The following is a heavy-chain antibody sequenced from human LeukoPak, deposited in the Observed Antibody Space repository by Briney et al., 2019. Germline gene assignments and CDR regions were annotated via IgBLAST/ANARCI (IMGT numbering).Heavy chain of an antibody. CDR1: GFTFGDYA. Sequence: PGGSLRLSCTASGFTFGDYAMSWVRQAPGKGLEWVGFIRSKAYGGTTEYAASVKGRFTISRDDSKSIAYLQMNSLKTEDTAVYYCTRVRPGCSGGSCYFDYWGQGTMVTLSS. D-gene: IGHD2-15*01. CDR2: IRSKAYGGTT. V-gene: IGHV3-49*04. J-gene: IGHJ4*02. CDR3: TRVRPGCSGGSCYFDY.